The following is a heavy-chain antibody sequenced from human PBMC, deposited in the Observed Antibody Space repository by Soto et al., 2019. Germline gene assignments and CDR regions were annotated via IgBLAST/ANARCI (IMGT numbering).Heavy chain of an antibody. V-gene: IGHV3-23*01. J-gene: IGHJ4*02. Sequence: EVQLLESGGGLVQPGGSLRLSCAASGFTFSSYAMSWVRQAPGKGLEWVSGITGSGGSTDYAASVKGRFTISRDNSKNKLYLQRNSLRAEDTAVYYCVKVGAVAGISWGQGTLVTVSS. CDR3: VKVGAVAGIS. D-gene: IGHD6-19*01. CDR2: ITGSGGST. CDR1: GFTFSSYA.